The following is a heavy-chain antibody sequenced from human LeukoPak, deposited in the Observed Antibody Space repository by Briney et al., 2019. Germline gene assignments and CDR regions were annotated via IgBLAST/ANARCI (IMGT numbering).Heavy chain of an antibody. V-gene: IGHV3-7*01. Sequence: PGGSLRLSCAASGFTFTKYWMTWVRQAPGKGLEWVGNIKQDGSEKYYVDSVKGRFTISRDNAKNSLYLQMNSLRAEDTAVYYCAKDMFVPLSNSNFDYWGQGTLVTVSS. J-gene: IGHJ4*02. CDR3: AKDMFVPLSNSNFDY. CDR2: IKQDGSEK. CDR1: GFTFTKYW. D-gene: IGHD4-23*01.